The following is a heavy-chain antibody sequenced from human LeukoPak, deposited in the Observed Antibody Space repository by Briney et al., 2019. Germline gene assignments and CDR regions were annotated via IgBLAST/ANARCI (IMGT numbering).Heavy chain of an antibody. CDR3: SKRGAYYFDY. Sequence: GGSLRLSCAASGLTFSTYAMSWVRQAPGKGLEWVSSISGSGGGTYYADSVKGRFTISRDNSKNSRFLQMNNLRAEDTAVYYCSKRGAYYFDYWGQGTLVTVSS. CDR2: ISGSGGGT. J-gene: IGHJ4*02. CDR1: GLTFSTYA. V-gene: IGHV3-23*01. D-gene: IGHD1-26*01.